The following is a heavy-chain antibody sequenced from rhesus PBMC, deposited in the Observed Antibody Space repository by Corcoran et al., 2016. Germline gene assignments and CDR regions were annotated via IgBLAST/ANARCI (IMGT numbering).Heavy chain of an antibody. D-gene: IGHD6-31*01. CDR1: GASVSSFW. CDR3: ARDGAGWLGFDF. Sequence: QVQLQESGPGLVKPSETLSLSCAVAGASVSSFWWTWIRPPPGKGLEWLGEINPSGATTYSKPALKSRVTLSKDASKNEVLLRLNSVTAADTAVYFCARDGAGWLGFDFWGQGVLVTVAS. J-gene: IGHJ4*01. V-gene: IGHV4-80*01. CDR2: INPSGATT.